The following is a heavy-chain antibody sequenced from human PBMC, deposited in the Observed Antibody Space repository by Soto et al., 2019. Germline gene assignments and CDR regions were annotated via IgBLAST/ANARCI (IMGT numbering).Heavy chain of an antibody. CDR2: IYYTGST. V-gene: IGHV4-31*03. D-gene: IGHD1-26*01. CDR3: ATSLVTSRARVDY. CDR1: GGSIYTGGFY. J-gene: IGHJ4*02. Sequence: SETLSLTCSVSGGSIYTGGFYWCWIRQLPGKGLEWLGYIYYTGSTQYTPSLKSRLSISTDTSDNQFSLRLNSVTAADTAVYYCATSLVTSRARVDYWGQGTPVTVSS.